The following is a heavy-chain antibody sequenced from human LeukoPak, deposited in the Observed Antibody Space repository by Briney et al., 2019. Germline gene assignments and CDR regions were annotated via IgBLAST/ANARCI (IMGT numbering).Heavy chain of an antibody. CDR1: GFTFNSYA. Sequence: GSLRLSCVASGFTFNSYAMSWVRQAPGKGLEWIGEINHSGSTNYNPSLKSRVTISVDTSKNQFSLKLSSVTAADTAVYYCARTDYSGSRGMDVWGQGTTVTVSS. D-gene: IGHD4-11*01. CDR3: ARTDYSGSRGMDV. CDR2: INHSGST. V-gene: IGHV4-34*01. J-gene: IGHJ6*02.